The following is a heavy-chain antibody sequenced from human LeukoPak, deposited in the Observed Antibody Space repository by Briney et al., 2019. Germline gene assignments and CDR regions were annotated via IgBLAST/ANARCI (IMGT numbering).Heavy chain of an antibody. D-gene: IGHD6-19*01. CDR2: ISGYNGNT. Sequence: GASVKVSCKASGYTFTNFGISWVRQAPGQGLQWMGWISGYNGNTHYAHKFQGRVTMTTDTSTNTAYMELRSLRSDDTAVYYCARDLYSSGWYALYFDLWGRGTLVTVSS. CDR3: ARDLYSSGWYALYFDL. J-gene: IGHJ2*01. V-gene: IGHV1-18*01. CDR1: GYTFTNFG.